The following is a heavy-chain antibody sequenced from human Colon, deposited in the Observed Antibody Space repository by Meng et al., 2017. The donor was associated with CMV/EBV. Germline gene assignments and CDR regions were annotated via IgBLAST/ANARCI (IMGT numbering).Heavy chain of an antibody. D-gene: IGHD1-26*01. Sequence: IAGDSVSNNSAAWNWIRQSPSRGLEWLGRTYYRSRLYNDYAVSMKGRITINPDTSKNQFSLQLNSATPDDTAIYYCARTSARGSWFDPWGQGTLVTVSS. V-gene: IGHV6-1*01. J-gene: IGHJ5*01. CDR2: TYYRSRLYN. CDR1: GDSVSNNSAA. CDR3: ARTSARGSWFDP.